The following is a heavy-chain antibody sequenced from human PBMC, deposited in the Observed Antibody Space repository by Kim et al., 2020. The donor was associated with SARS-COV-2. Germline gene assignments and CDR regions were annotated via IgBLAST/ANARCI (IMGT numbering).Heavy chain of an antibody. CDR1: GFTFSSYG. D-gene: IGHD2-2*01. CDR2: XNNDGSST. Sequence: GGSLRLSCAASGFTFSSYGMHWVRQAPGKXXEWXAXXNNDGSSTDYAXSVKGXFTISRDNSKNTLYLQMNSLRXEDXXVXXXARMWGGVHSAAIXHPWG. J-gene: IGHJ5*02. V-gene: IGHV3-30*03. CDR3: ARMWGGVHSAAIXHP.